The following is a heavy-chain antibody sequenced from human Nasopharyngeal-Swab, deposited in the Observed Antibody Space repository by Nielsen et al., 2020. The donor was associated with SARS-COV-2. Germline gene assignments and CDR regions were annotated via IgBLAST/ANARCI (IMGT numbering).Heavy chain of an antibody. CDR1: GFTFSSYA. J-gene: IGHJ6*02. CDR2: ISYDGSNK. V-gene: IGHV3-30*04. D-gene: IGHD2-21*02. Sequence: GGSLRLSCAASGFTFSSYAMHWVRQAPGKGLEWVAVISYDGSNKYYADSVKGRFTISRDNSKNTLYLQMNSLRAEDTAVYYCARDFSFRGGDWYYYGMDVWGQGTTVTVSS. CDR3: ARDFSFRGGDWYYYGMDV.